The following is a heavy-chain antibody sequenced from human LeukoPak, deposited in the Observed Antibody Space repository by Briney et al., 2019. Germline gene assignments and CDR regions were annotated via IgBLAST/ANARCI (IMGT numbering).Heavy chain of an antibody. D-gene: IGHD5-18*01. J-gene: IGHJ6*03. CDR1: VGSISSGSDY. CDR3: AREGRYRYGYNEYHLYMDT. Sequence: PSETLSLTCTFSVGSISSGSDYWSWIRQPAGKGLEWIGRIYSSGSTNYNPSLKSRVTISVDTPKNQFSLKLSSVTAAETAVYYCAREGRYRYGYNEYHLYMDTWGKGTTVTVSS. V-gene: IGHV4-61*02. CDR2: IYSSGST.